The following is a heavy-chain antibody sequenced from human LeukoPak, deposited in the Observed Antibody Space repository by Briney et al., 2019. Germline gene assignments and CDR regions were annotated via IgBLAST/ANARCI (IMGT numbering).Heavy chain of an antibody. CDR1: RYIFTTFW. Sequence: GESLKISCKASRYIFTTFWIGWVRQMPGRGLEWIAIINPVDSNTRYNPSFQGEVTISVDNSISTAYLQWTSVQASDTAIYYYARRPPRTGAEIDFWGPGTLVTVSS. J-gene: IGHJ4*02. D-gene: IGHD3/OR15-3a*01. CDR2: INPVDSNT. V-gene: IGHV5-51*01. CDR3: ARRPPRTGAEIDF.